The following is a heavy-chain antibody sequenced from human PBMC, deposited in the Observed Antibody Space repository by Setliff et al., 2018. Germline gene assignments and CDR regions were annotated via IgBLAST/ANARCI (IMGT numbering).Heavy chain of an antibody. CDR1: GVSISSYY. Sequence: SETLSLTCNVSGVSISSYYWSWIRQPPGKGLEWIGFIFYSGYTHYNPSLKSRVTMSVDVSRDQFSLELSSVTAADTAVYFCARGSGRGYSYGLFDYWGQGSLVTVSS. V-gene: IGHV4-59*01. CDR2: IFYSGYT. CDR3: ARGSGRGYSYGLFDY. D-gene: IGHD5-18*01. J-gene: IGHJ4*02.